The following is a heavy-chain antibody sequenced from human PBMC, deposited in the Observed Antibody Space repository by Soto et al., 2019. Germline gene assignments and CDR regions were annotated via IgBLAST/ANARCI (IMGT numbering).Heavy chain of an antibody. J-gene: IGHJ4*02. CDR3: TRGHPPLWLVLGYFDY. Sequence: EVQLVESGGGLVKPGRSLRLSCTASGFTFGDYAMSWFRQAPGKGLEWVGFIRSKAYGGTTEYAASVKGRFTISREDSKSIGDLQMNSLKTEDTAVYYCTRGHPPLWLVLGYFDYCGQGTLVTVSS. CDR1: GFTFGDYA. D-gene: IGHD6-19*01. V-gene: IGHV3-49*05. CDR2: IRSKAYGGTT.